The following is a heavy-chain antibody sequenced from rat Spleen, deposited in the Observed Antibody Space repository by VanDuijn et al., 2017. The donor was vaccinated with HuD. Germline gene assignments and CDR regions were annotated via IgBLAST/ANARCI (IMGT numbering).Heavy chain of an antibody. J-gene: IGHJ3*01. CDR3: ARHELPGYNWFAY. Sequence: EVQLVESGGGLVQPGRSLKLSCAASGFTFIKYGMAWVRQAPKKGLEWVATISYDGSSTYYRDSVKGRFTISRDNAKSTLYLQMDSLRSEDTATYYCARHELPGYNWFAYWGQGTLVTVSS. CDR1: GFTFIKYG. V-gene: IGHV5-29*01. CDR2: ISYDGSST. D-gene: IGHD1-4*01.